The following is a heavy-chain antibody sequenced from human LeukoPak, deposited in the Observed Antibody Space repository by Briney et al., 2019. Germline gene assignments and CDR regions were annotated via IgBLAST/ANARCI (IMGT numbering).Heavy chain of an antibody. CDR2: IAISGTYI. V-gene: IGHV3-21*01. D-gene: IGHD1-26*01. Sequence: GGSLRLPRAASGFILSDYNMNWVRQAPGKGLEWVSFIAISGTYITYADSLKGRFTISRDNAKNSLYLQMNSLRAEDTAVYYCARDLSATARAYDYWGHGTLVTVSS. CDR3: ARDLSATARAYDY. CDR1: GFILSDYN. J-gene: IGHJ4*01.